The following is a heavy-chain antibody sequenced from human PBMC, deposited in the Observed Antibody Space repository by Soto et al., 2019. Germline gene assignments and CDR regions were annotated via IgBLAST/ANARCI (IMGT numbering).Heavy chain of an antibody. CDR3: TTDSSTMVRGRISPFDP. CDR2: IKSKTDGGTT. D-gene: IGHD3-10*01. Sequence: GGSLRLSCAASGFTFSNAWMNWVRQAPGKGLEWVGRIKSKTDGGTTDYAAPVKGRFTISRDDSKNTLYLQMNSLKTEDTAVYYCTTDSSTMVRGRISPFDPWGQGTLVTVSS. CDR1: GFTFSNAW. V-gene: IGHV3-15*07. J-gene: IGHJ5*02.